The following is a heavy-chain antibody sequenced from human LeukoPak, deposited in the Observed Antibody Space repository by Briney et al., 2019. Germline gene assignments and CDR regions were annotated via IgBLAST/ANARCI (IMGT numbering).Heavy chain of an antibody. CDR3: VKGGWGDY. V-gene: IGHV3-23*01. J-gene: IGHJ4*02. Sequence: GGSLRLSCAASGFSFDTYYMTWVRQAPGKGLQWVSIISSNGDVAYYADSVKGWFTISRDNSKNTLYLQMNSLRVEDTAIYYCVKGGWGDYWGQGTLVTVSS. D-gene: IGHD3-16*01. CDR1: GFSFDTYY. CDR2: ISSNGDVA.